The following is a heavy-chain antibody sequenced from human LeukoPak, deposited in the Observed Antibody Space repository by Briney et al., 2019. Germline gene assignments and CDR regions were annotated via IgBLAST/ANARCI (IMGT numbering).Heavy chain of an antibody. V-gene: IGHV1-69*13. CDR2: VIPIFGTA. Sequence: SVKVSCKASGGTFSSYAISWVRQAPGQGLEWMGGVIPIFGTANYAQKFQGRVTITADESTSTAYMELSSLRSEDTAVYYCASSSQGIAAKYNWFDPWGQGTLVTVSS. CDR1: GGTFSSYA. CDR3: ASSSQGIAAKYNWFDP. J-gene: IGHJ5*02. D-gene: IGHD6-13*01.